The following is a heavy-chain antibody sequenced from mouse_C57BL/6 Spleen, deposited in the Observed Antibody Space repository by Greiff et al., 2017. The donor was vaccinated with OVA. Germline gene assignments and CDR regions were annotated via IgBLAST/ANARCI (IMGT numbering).Heavy chain of an antibody. J-gene: IGHJ3*01. CDR2: IDPTSGVT. V-gene: IGHV1-72*01. Sequence: QVQLQQSGAELVKPGASVKLSCKASGYTFTSYWMHWVKQRPGRGLEWIGRIDPTSGVTNYNEKLKSKATLTVAKPSSTAYMQLSSLTSEDSAVYYCARGKDNEVDWLADGGQGTLVTVSA. CDR3: ARGKDNEVDWLAD. D-gene: IGHD1-1*01. CDR1: GYTFTSYW.